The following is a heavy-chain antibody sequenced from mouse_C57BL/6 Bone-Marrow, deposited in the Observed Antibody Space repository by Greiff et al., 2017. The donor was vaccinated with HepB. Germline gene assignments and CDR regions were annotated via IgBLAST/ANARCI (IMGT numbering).Heavy chain of an antibody. V-gene: IGHV1-82*01. J-gene: IGHJ2*01. Sequence: VQLQQSGPELVKPGASVKISCKASGYAFSSSWMNWVKQRPGKGLEWIGRIYPGDGDTNYNGKFKGKATLTADKSSSTAYMQLSSLTSEDSAVYFCAGWYYYGRLYYFDYWGQGTTLTVSS. CDR1: GYAFSSSW. CDR2: IYPGDGDT. D-gene: IGHD1-1*01. CDR3: AGWYYYGRLYYFDY.